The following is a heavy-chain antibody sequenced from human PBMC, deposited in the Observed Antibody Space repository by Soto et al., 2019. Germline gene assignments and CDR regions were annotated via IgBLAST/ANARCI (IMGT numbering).Heavy chain of an antibody. V-gene: IGHV3-23*01. D-gene: IGHD3-22*01. CDR3: AKRAEYYDSNGYYYFDY. CDR2: ISGSGGST. J-gene: IGHJ4*02. Sequence: EVQLLESGGGLVQPGGSLRLSCAASGFTFSSYAMSWVRQAPGKGLEWVSAISGSGGSTYYADSVKGRFTISRDNSKNTLYLQMNSLRAEHTAVYYCAKRAEYYDSNGYYYFDYWGQGTLVTVSS. CDR1: GFTFSSYA.